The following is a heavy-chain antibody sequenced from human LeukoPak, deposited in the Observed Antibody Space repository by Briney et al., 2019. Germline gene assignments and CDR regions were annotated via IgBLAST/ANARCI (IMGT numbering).Heavy chain of an antibody. CDR2: ISYDGSNK. Sequence: GGSLRLSCAASGFTFSSYGMHWVRQAPGKGLEWVAVISYDGSNKYYADSVKGRFTISRDNSKNTLYLQMSSLRAEDTAVYYCAKGKALVGATFDWFDPWGQGTLVTVSS. CDR3: AKGKALVGATFDWFDP. CDR1: GFTFSSYG. D-gene: IGHD1-26*01. V-gene: IGHV3-30*18. J-gene: IGHJ5*02.